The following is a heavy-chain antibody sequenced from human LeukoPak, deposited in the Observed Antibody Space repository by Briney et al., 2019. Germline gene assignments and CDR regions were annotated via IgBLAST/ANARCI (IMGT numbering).Heavy chain of an antibody. CDR2: IKQDGSEK. V-gene: IGHV3-7*01. CDR1: GSTFSSYW. Sequence: SGGSLRLSCAASGSTFSSYWMSWVRQAPGKGLEWVANIKQDGSEKYYVDSVKGRFTISRDNAKNSLYLQMNSLRAEDTAVYYCARDISGDSSSTDYWGQGTLVTVSS. J-gene: IGHJ4*02. D-gene: IGHD6-6*01. CDR3: ARDISGDSSSTDY.